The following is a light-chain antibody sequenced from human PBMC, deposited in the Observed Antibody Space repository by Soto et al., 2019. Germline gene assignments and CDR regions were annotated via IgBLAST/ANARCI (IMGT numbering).Light chain of an antibody. J-gene: IGLJ2*01. CDR3: SSYTSSNTPVV. CDR2: EVS. Sequence: QSALTQPASVSGSPGPSITISCTGTSSDVGGYNYVSWYQQHPGKAPKLMIYEVSNRPSGVSNRFSGSKSGNTASLTISGLQAEDEADYYCSSYTSSNTPVVFGGGTTLTVL. CDR1: SSDVGGYNY. V-gene: IGLV2-14*01.